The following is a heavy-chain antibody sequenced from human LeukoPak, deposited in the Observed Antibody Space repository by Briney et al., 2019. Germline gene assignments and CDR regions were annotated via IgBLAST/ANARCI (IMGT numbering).Heavy chain of an antibody. J-gene: IGHJ4*02. CDR3: AKENYDSSGYYFDY. CDR2: ISGSGGST. D-gene: IGHD3-22*01. V-gene: IGHV3-23*01. Sequence: GGSLRLSCAASGFTVSSDAMSWVRQAPGEGLEWVSAISGSGGSTYYADSVKGRFTISRDNYKNTLYLQMNSLRAEDTAVYYCAKENYDSSGYYFDYWGQGTLVTVSS. CDR1: GFTVSSDA.